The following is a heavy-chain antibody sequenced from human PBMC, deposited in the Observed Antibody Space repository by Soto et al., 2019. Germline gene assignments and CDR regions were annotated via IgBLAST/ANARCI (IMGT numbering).Heavy chain of an antibody. D-gene: IGHD3-10*01. CDR1: GGSISSYY. Sequence: PSETLSLTCTVSGGSISSYYWSWIRQPPGKGLEWIGYIYYSGSTNYNPSLKSRVTISVDTSKNQFSLKLSSVTAADTAVYYCARLSNFMVRGDIRNWFDPRRQG. J-gene: IGHJ5*02. CDR3: ARLSNFMVRGDIRNWFDP. CDR2: IYYSGST. V-gene: IGHV4-59*08.